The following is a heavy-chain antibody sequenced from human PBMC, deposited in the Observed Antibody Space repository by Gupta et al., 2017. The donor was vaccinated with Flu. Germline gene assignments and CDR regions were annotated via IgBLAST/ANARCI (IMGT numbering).Heavy chain of an antibody. V-gene: IGHV7-4-1*02. CDR2: INTQTGDS. J-gene: IGHJ5*02. CDR1: A. D-gene: IGHD3-16*01. CDR3: WREGGDRA. Sequence: AMNWVRQAPGQGLEWMGWINTQTGDSTYAQGFTGRFDFSLDTSASTAYLQITGLRVEDTAVYYCWREGGDRAWGRG.